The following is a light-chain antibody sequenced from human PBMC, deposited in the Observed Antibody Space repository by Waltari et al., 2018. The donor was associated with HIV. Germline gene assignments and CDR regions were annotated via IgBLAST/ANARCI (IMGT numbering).Light chain of an antibody. V-gene: IGKV4-1*01. CDR3: QQYYSTPVT. Sequence: DIVMTQSPDSLAVSLGERATINCKSSQSVLYSSNNKDYLAWYQQKPAQPPKLLFYWASTRESGVPDRFGGSGSGTNFTPTINSLQAEDVAVYYCQQYYSTPVTFGGGTKVEIK. CDR1: QSVLYSSNNKDY. CDR2: WAS. J-gene: IGKJ4*01.